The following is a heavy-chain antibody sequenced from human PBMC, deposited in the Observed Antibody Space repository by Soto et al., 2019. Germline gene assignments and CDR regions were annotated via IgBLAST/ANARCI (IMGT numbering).Heavy chain of an antibody. V-gene: IGHV1-24*01. D-gene: IGHD2-2*01. Sequence: ASVKVSCKVSGYTLTELSMHWVRQAPGKGLEWMGGFDPEDGETMYAQKFQGRVTMTEDTSTDTTYMELTSLRSEDTAVYYCATDLAIVLPATRNYFDYWGQGTLVTVSS. J-gene: IGHJ4*02. CDR2: FDPEDGET. CDR3: ATDLAIVLPATRNYFDY. CDR1: GYTLTELS.